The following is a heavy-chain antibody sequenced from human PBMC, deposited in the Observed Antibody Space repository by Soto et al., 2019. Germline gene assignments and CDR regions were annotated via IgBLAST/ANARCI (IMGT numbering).Heavy chain of an antibody. CDR3: AVAMVREILIFESSGMHV. D-gene: IGHD3-10*01. Sequence: VHLVQSGAEVKKPGSSVKVSCKTSGGSFNNYAVSWVRQAPGQGLEWMGGIIPNFDTPNYAQKFQDRVTIIADESTSTVYMELRRLRSNDTAVYYCAVAMVREILIFESSGMHVWGQGTTVIVSS. CDR2: IIPNFDTP. J-gene: IGHJ6*02. V-gene: IGHV1-69*01. CDR1: GGSFNNYA.